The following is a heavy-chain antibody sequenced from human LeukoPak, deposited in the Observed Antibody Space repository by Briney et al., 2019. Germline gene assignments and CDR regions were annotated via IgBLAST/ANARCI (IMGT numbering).Heavy chain of an antibody. V-gene: IGHV3-9*01. CDR3: AKADSSGYPPSY. CDR2: ISWNCGSI. D-gene: IGHD3-22*01. CDR1: GFTFDDYV. J-gene: IGHJ4*02. Sequence: YLRLSCAASGFTFDDYVMYWVRQAPGKGLGWVSGISWNCGSIGYADSVKGRFTISRDNAKNSLYLPVNSLIPEDAALYYCAKADSSGYPPSYWGQGTLVTVSS.